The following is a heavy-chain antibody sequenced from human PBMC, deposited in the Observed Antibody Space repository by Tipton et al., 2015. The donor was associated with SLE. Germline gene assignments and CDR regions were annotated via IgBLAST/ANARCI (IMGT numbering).Heavy chain of an antibody. J-gene: IGHJ4*02. D-gene: IGHD6-19*01. CDR1: GFTFGTSA. CDR2: IWYDGSNK. CDR3: ARGPFQRWPPGAY. Sequence: RSLRLSCAASGFTFGTSAMHWVRQAPGKGLEWVAVIWYDGSNKFYADSVKGRFTISRDNSKNTVSLQMNSLRVEDTAVYFCARGPFQRWPPGAYWGQGTLVTVSS. V-gene: IGHV3-33*01.